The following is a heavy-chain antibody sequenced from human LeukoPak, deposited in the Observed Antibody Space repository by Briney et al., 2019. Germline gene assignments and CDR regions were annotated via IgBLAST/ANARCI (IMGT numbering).Heavy chain of an antibody. D-gene: IGHD3-16*02. J-gene: IGHJ1*01. CDR3: AKGSAVWGSYRSWPEYFQH. CDR2: IRYDGSNK. V-gene: IGHV3-30*02. Sequence: GGSLRLSCAASGFTFSSYGMHWVRQAPGKGLEWVAFIRYDGSNKYYADSVKGRFTISRDNSKNTLYLQMNSLRAEDTAVYYCAKGSAVWGSYRSWPEYFQHWGQGTLVTVSS. CDR1: GFTFSSYG.